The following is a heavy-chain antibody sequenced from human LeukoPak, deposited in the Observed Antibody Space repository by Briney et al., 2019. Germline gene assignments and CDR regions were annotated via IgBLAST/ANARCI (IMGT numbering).Heavy chain of an antibody. Sequence: EASVKVSCKASGYTFTDYFIHWVRQAPGQGLEWMAWINPNSGDTNCAQKFQGRVTMTRDTSITTAYMEVNSLRSDDTAVYYCARGRATYGPEYDDWGQGTLVTVSS. D-gene: IGHD3-10*01. CDR2: INPNSGDT. V-gene: IGHV1-2*02. CDR1: GYTFTDYF. CDR3: ARGRATYGPEYDD. J-gene: IGHJ4*02.